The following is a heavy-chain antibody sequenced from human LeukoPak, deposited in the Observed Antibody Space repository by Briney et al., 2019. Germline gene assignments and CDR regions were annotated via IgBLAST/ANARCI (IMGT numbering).Heavy chain of an antibody. CDR2: INSHTGGS. V-gene: IGHV1-2*06. J-gene: IGHJ4*02. Sequence: ASVKVSCKASGYNFTDYYIHWVRQAPGQGPEWMGRINSHTGGSNFAQKFQGRVTMTRDTSTSTVYMELSSLRSEDTAVYYCASLGSGSSRIIDFDYWGQGTLVTVSS. D-gene: IGHD3-10*01. CDR3: ASLGSGSSRIIDFDY. CDR1: GYNFTDYY.